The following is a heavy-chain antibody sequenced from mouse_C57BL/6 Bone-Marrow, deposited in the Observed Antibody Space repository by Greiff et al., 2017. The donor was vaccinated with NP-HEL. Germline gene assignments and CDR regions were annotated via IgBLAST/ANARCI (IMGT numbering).Heavy chain of an antibody. CDR1: GYTFTDYE. Sequence: SGAELVRPGASVTLSCKASGYTFTDYEMHWVKQTPVHGLEWIGAIDPETGGTAYNQKFKGKAILTADKSSSTAYMELRSLTSEDSAVYYCNSNYDYWGQGTTLTVSS. V-gene: IGHV1-15*01. CDR2: IDPETGGT. D-gene: IGHD2-5*01. J-gene: IGHJ2*01. CDR3: NSNYDY.